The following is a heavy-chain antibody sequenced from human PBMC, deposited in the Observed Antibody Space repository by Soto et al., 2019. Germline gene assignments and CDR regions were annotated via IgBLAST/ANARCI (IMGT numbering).Heavy chain of an antibody. V-gene: IGHV3-9*01. D-gene: IGHD3-3*01. CDR2: ISWNSGSI. CDR3: AKVPYDFWSGYCFDY. CDR1: GFTFDYYA. J-gene: IGHJ4*02. Sequence: GGSLRLSCAASGFTFDYYAMHWVRQSPGKGLEWVSGISWNSGSIGYADSVKGRFTISRDNAKNSLYLQMNSLRAEDAALYYCAKVPYDFWSGYCFDYWGQGTLVTVSS.